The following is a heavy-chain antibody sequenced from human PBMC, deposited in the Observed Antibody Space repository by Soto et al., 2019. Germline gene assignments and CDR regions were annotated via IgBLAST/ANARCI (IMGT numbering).Heavy chain of an antibody. CDR2: IHHSGNT. V-gene: IGHV4-4*02. J-gene: IGHJ4*02. CDR1: GASISSTSSGDW. Sequence: QVQLQESGPGLVKPSGTLSLTCTVSGASISSTSSGDWWSWVRQPPGKGLEWIGEIHHSGNTNYNPPLKSRVTRSVDKSKIQFSLRLSSVTAADTAVYYCAKMVGATLVDYWGQGTLVTVSS. CDR3: AKMVGATLVDY. D-gene: IGHD1-26*01.